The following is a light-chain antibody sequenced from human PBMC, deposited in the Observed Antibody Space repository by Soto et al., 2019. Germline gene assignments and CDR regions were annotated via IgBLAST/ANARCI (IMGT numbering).Light chain of an antibody. CDR2: DAS. Sequence: DIQMTQPPSSLSASVGDPVRVTSRASQSISNWLAWYQQKPGKAPKLPIYDASTLESGVPSRFSGVGFGTDFTLTIRSLQPDDFATYYCQQYSSYSTFGQGTKVDIK. J-gene: IGKJ1*01. V-gene: IGKV1-5*01. CDR1: QSISNW. CDR3: QQYSSYST.